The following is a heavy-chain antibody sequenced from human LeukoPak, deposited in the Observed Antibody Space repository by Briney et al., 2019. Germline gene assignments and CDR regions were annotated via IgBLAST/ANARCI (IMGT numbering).Heavy chain of an antibody. CDR1: GFTFSSYA. CDR2: ISGSGGST. CDR3: AKIIAVAGKLVYYYYGMDV. Sequence: PGGSLRLSCAASGFTFSSYAMSWVRQAPGKGLEWVSAISGSGGSTYYADSVKGRFTISRDNSKNTLYLQMNSLRAEDTAVYYYAKIIAVAGKLVYYYYGMDVWGQGTTVTVSS. D-gene: IGHD6-19*01. J-gene: IGHJ6*02. V-gene: IGHV3-23*01.